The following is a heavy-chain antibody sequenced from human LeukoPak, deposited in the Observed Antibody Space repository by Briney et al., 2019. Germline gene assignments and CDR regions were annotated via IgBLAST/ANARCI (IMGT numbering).Heavy chain of an antibody. CDR2: IKSKTDGGTT. CDR1: GFTFSNAW. V-gene: IGHV3-15*01. CDR3: TTVAAAGQVDY. J-gene: IGHJ4*02. D-gene: IGHD6-13*01. Sequence: GGSLRLSCAASGFTFSNAWMGWVRQAPGKGLEWVGRIKSKTDGGTTDYPAPVKGRFTISRDDSKNTLYPQMNSLKTEDTAVYYCTTVAAAGQVDYWGQGTLVTVSS.